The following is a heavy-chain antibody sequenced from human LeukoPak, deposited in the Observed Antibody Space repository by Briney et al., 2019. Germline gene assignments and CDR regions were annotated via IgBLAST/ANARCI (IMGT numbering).Heavy chain of an antibody. J-gene: IGHJ4*02. Sequence: ASVKVSCETSGYTFTAYHMHWVRQAPGQGLEFVGWIYPPTGGTVLAGKFQGRVTMTRDTSIAAAYMELSGLTFDDTAVYYCVRENWYYDHWGQGTLVTVSS. CDR1: GYTFTAYH. CDR2: IYPPTGGT. V-gene: IGHV1-2*02. D-gene: IGHD3-16*01. CDR3: VRENWYYDH.